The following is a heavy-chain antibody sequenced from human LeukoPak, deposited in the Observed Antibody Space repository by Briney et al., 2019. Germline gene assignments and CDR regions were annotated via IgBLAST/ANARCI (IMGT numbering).Heavy chain of an antibody. CDR1: GFTFSTYW. J-gene: IGHJ4*02. Sequence: GGSLRLSCAASGFTFSTYWMHWVRQVPGKGLVWVSRISSDGTSTLYADSVKGRFTISRDNAKNSLFLQMNSLRAEDTAVYYCAREGLYGDYAGHWGQGTLVTVSS. CDR3: AREGLYGDYAGH. D-gene: IGHD4-17*01. V-gene: IGHV3-74*01. CDR2: ISSDGTST.